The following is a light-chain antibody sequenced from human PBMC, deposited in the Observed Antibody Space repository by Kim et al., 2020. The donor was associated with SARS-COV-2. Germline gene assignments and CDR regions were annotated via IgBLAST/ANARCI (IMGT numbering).Light chain of an antibody. CDR3: QQYNTWPFT. CDR2: YAS. J-gene: IGKJ3*01. V-gene: IGKV3-15*01. CDR1: QSVNSN. Sequence: GSPGERATLSCRASQSVNSNLAWYQQKPGQTPRLLISYASSRASGIPARFSGSGSGTEFTLSISSLQSEDFTVYFCQQYNTWPFTFGPGTKVDIK.